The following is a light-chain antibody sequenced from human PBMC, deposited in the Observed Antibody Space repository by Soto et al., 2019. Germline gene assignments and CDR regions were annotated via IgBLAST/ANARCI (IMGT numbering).Light chain of an antibody. Sequence: QSALTQPASVSGSPGQSITISCTGTISDVGRYDLVSWYQQHPGKAPKLMIYEGSKRPSGVSSRFSGSKSGNTASLTISGLQAEDEADYYCYSYAGSSTSWVFGGGTKLTVL. CDR3: YSYAGSSTSWV. CDR1: ISDVGRYDL. V-gene: IGLV2-23*01. CDR2: EGS. J-gene: IGLJ3*02.